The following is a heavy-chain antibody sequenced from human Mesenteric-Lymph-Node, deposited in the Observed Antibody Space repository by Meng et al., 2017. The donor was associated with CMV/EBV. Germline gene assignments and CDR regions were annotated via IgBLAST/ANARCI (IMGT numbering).Heavy chain of an antibody. V-gene: IGHV5-51*01. CDR1: GYSFSTYW. CDR2: IYPGDSDT. D-gene: IGHD3-3*01. Sequence: GESLKISCQVSGYSFSTYWIGWVRQMPGKGLEWVGIIYPGDSDTRYSPSFQGRVAISADESINTVYLQWSVLKASDTAMYYCARLSSHYDFWSAYHKGDAFDIWGQGTMVTVSS. J-gene: IGHJ3*02. CDR3: ARLSSHYDFWSAYHKGDAFDI.